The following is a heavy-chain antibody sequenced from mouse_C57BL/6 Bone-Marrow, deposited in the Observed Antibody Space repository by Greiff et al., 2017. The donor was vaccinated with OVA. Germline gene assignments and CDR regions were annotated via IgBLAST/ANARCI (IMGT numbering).Heavy chain of an antibody. Sequence: VQLQQPGAELVKPGASVKLSCKASGYTFTSYWMQWVKQRPGQGLEWIGEIDPSDSYTNYNQKFKGKATLTVDISSSTAYMQLSSLTSEDSAVYYCALYDYDRWFAYWGQGTLVTVSA. CDR1: GYTFTSYW. J-gene: IGHJ3*01. V-gene: IGHV1-50*01. D-gene: IGHD2-4*01. CDR3: ALYDYDRWFAY. CDR2: IDPSDSYT.